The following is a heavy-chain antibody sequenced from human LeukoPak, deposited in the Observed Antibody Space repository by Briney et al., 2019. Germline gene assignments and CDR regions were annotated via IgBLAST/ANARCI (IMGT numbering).Heavy chain of an antibody. D-gene: IGHD3-3*01. CDR2: ISTYNGNT. CDR3: ARVLRYDFWSAYYFDY. CDR1: GYTFNSYD. V-gene: IGHV1-18*01. J-gene: IGHJ4*02. Sequence: GASVKVSCKASGYTFNSYDISWVRQAPGQGREWMAWISTYNGNTNYAQKVQGRATMTTDTSTSTAYMELRSLRSDDTAVYYCARVLRYDFWSAYYFDYWGQGPLVTVSS.